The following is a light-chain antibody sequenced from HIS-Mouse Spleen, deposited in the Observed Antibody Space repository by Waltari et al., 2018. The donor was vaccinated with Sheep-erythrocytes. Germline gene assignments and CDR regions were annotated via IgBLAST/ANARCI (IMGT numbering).Light chain of an antibody. CDR2: QDS. Sequence: SYELTQPPSVSVSPGPTASITCSGDTLGDKYACWYQQKPGQSPVLVIYQDSKRPSGMPERFSGSNSGNTATLTISGTQAMDEADYYCQAWDSSTAVFGGGTKLTVL. J-gene: IGLJ2*01. CDR3: QAWDSSTAV. CDR1: TLGDKY. V-gene: IGLV3-1*01.